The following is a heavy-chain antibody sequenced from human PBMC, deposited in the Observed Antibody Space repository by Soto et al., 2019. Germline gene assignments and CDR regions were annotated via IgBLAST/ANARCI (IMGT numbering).Heavy chain of an antibody. CDR3: AKDLGAARPYYGLYV. D-gene: IGHD6-6*01. J-gene: IGHJ6*02. CDR2: ISYHESNK. CDR1: KFTFSTYG. Sequence: QAQLVESGGGVVQPGTSLRLSCVASKFTFSTYGMHWVRQAPGKGLEWVAVISYHESNKYYGASVRGRFTISRDNSKNTLYLQMNSLRAEDTAVYYCAKDLGAARPYYGLYVWGQGTTVTVSS. V-gene: IGHV3-30*18.